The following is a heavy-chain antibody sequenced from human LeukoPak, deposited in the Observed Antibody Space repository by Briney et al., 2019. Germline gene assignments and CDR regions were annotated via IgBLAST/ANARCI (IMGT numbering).Heavy chain of an antibody. Sequence: GRSLRLSCVASGFPFETNAMSWVRQAPGKGLEWVATIGNTETFYADSVTGRFTISRDNSKNTVNLQMNRLRVEDTAIYYCAKDWIQFNRVFDCFDSWGQGTLVTVSS. CDR3: AKDWIQFNRVFDCFDS. CDR2: IGNTET. V-gene: IGHV3-23*01. J-gene: IGHJ4*02. CDR1: GFPFETNA. D-gene: IGHD5-18*01.